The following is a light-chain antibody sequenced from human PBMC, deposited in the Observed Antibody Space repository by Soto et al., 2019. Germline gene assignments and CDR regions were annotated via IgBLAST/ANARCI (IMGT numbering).Light chain of an antibody. V-gene: IGLV2-8*01. Sequence: QSVLTQPPSASGSPGQSVTISCTGTSSDIGAYDYVSWYQQQPGKVPKLMIYEVSKRPSGVPDRFSASKSGNTASLTVSGLQAEDEADYYCSSHGGANNFYVFGTGTKVTV. J-gene: IGLJ1*01. CDR3: SSHGGANNFYV. CDR1: SSDIGAYDY. CDR2: EVS.